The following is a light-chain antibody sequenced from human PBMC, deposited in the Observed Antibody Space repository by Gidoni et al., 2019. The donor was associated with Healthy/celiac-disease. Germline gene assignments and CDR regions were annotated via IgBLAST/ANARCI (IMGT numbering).Light chain of an antibody. CDR3: QQYNNWPRT. CDR1: QSVSSN. V-gene: IGKV3D-15*01. CDR2: DAS. Sequence: EIVMTPSPATRSVSPGERATLSCRASQSVSSNLAWYQQKPGQAPRLLIYDASNRATGIPARFSGSGSGTEFTLTISSLESEDFAVYYCQQYNNWPRTFGEGTKVEIK. J-gene: IGKJ4*01.